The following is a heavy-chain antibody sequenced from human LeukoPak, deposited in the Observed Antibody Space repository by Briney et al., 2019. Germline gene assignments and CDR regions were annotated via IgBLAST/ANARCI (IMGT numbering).Heavy chain of an antibody. V-gene: IGHV4-59*08. CDR2: IYYSGST. CDR3: ARLVPSRLGWFDP. Sequence: TASETLSLTCTVSGGSISSYFWTWIRQPSGKGLEWIGYIYYSGSTSYNPSLKSRVTISVDTSKNQFSLKLSSVTAADTAVYYCARLVPSRLGWFDPWGQGTLVTVSS. CDR1: GGSISSYF. J-gene: IGHJ5*02. D-gene: IGHD6-6*01.